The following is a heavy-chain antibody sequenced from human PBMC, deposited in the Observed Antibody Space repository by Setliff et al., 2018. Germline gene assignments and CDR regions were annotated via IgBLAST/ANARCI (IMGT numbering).Heavy chain of an antibody. CDR2: IYTGEDTT. Sequence: GSPRLSCAASGFTFRSYAMNWVRQAPGKGLEWVSVIYTGEDTTYYADSVKGRFTVSRDNAKNTLFLQMNDLRAEDTAIYYCAKSPVRFGIVIVIPSYFDSWGPGTLVTVSS. CDR1: GFTFRSYA. D-gene: IGHD3-16*02. J-gene: IGHJ4*02. V-gene: IGHV3-23*03. CDR3: AKSPVRFGIVIVIPSYFDS.